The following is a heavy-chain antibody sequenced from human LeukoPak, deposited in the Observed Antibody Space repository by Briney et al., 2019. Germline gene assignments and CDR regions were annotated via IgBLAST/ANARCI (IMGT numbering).Heavy chain of an antibody. V-gene: IGHV1-8*02. J-gene: IGHJ6*02. CDR3: AGSSGYSSSWYLNYYYGMDV. CDR2: MNPNSGNT. CDR1: GYTFTSYG. D-gene: IGHD6-13*01. Sequence: ASVKVSCKASGYTFTSYGISWVRQATGQGLEWMGWMNPNSGNTGYAQKFQGRVTMTRNTSISTAYMELSSLRSEDTAVYYCAGSSGYSSSWYLNYYYGMDVWGQGTTVTVSS.